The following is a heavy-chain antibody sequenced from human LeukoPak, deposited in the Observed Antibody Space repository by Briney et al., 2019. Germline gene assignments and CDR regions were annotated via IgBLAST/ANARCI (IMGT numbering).Heavy chain of an antibody. CDR3: AGDADAKGATTHWYFDL. J-gene: IGHJ2*01. D-gene: IGHD1-26*01. CDR2: INPKSGGT. V-gene: IGHV1-2*02. CDR1: GYTFTGYY. Sequence: GASVKVSCKASGYTFTGYYMHWVRQAPGQGLEWMGWINPKSGGTNYAQKFQGRVTMTRDTSISTAYMELSRLRSDDTAVYYCAGDADAKGATTHWYFDLWGRGTLVTVSS.